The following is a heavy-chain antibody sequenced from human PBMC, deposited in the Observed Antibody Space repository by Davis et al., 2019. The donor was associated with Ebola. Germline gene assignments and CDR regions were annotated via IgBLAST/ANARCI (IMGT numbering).Heavy chain of an antibody. D-gene: IGHD4-17*01. CDR1: GFTFSSYW. CDR3: ARVKHDYGDTDYFDY. Sequence: PGGSLRLSCAASGFTFSSYWMSWVRQAPGKGLEWVANIKQDGSEKYYVDSVKGRFTISRDNAKNSLYLQMNSLRAEDTAVYYCARVKHDYGDTDYFDYWGQGTLVTVSS. J-gene: IGHJ4*02. CDR2: IKQDGSEK. V-gene: IGHV3-7*01.